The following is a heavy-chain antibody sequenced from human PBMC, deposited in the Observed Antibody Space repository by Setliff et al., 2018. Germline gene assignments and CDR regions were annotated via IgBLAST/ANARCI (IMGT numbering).Heavy chain of an antibody. CDR2: INHSGST. J-gene: IGHJ4*02. CDR3: RYWSGYYNNDY. CDR1: GGSFTNHY. V-gene: IGHV4-34*01. D-gene: IGHD3-3*01. Sequence: PSETLSLTFTVYGGSFTNHYWGWIRQSPGKGLEWIGEINHSGSTNYNPSLKSRLTISVDAPTNQFSLKLYSVTAADTAVYYCRYWSGYYNNDYWGQGTLVTVSS.